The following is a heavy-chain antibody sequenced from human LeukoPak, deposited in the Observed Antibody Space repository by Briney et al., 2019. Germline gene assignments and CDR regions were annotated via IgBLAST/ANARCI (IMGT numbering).Heavy chain of an antibody. J-gene: IGHJ4*02. CDR2: IYYSGST. D-gene: IGHD1-26*01. Sequence: ETLSLTCTVSGGSVSSGSYYWSWIRQPPGKGLEWIGYIYYSGSTNYNPSLKSRVTISVDTSKNQFSLKLSSVTAADTAVYYCARGTGELLFRFRYYFDYWGQGTLVTVSS. CDR3: ARGTGELLFRFRYYFDY. CDR1: GGSVSSGSYY. V-gene: IGHV4-61*01.